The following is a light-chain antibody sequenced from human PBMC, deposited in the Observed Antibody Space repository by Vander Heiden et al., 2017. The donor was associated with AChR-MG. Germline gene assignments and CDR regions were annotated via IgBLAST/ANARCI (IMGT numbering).Light chain of an antibody. Sequence: QSALTQPASVSGSPGQSITISCTGARSDIGGYNSVSWYQQHPGKAPKLIISAVTNRPSGVSDRFSGSKSGNTASLTISGLQAEDEADYYCSSYTSTNTYVFGTETKVSVL. CDR1: RSDIGGYNS. CDR2: AVT. V-gene: IGLV2-14*03. CDR3: SSYTSTNTYV. J-gene: IGLJ1*01.